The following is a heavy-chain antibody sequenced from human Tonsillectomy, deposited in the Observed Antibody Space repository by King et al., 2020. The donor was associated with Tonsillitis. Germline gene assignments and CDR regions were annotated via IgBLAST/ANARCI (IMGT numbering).Heavy chain of an antibody. CDR3: ARDPGYSSGWYLDY. CDR2: ISAYDGNT. CDR1: GYTFTSFG. Sequence: VQLVESGAEVKKPGASLKGSCKASGYTFTSFGISWVRLAPGQGLEGMGWISAYDGNTNYAQKRQGRVTMTTDSSTSTAYMELRSLRSDDTAVYYCARDPGYSSGWYLDYWGQGTLVTVSS. D-gene: IGHD6-19*01. J-gene: IGHJ4*02. V-gene: IGHV1-18*01.